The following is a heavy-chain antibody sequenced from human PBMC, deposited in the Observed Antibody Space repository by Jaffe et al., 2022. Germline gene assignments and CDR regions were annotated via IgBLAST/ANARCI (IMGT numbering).Heavy chain of an antibody. CDR2: IYHSGST. CDR1: GYSISSGYY. Sequence: QVQLQESGPGLVKPSETLSLTCAVSGYSISSGYYWGWIRQPPGKGLEWIGSIYHSGSTYYNPSLKSRVTISVDTSKNQFSLKLSSVTAADTAVYYCARLNIVATLQIPSYYFDYWGQGTLVTVSS. CDR3: ARLNIVATLQIPSYYFDY. D-gene: IGHD5-12*01. V-gene: IGHV4-38-2*01. J-gene: IGHJ4*02.